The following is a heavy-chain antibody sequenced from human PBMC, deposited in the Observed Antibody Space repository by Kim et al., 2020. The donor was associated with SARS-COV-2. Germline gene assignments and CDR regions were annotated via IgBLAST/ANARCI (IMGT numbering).Heavy chain of an antibody. CDR1: GGSFSGYY. D-gene: IGHD3-16*01. CDR2: INHSGST. CDR3: ARGLLPIMITFGGVPPRAVAFDI. J-gene: IGHJ3*02. Sequence: SETLSLTCAVYGGSFSGYYWSWIRQPPGKGLEWIGEINHSGSTNYNPSLKSRVTISVDTSKNQFSLKLSSVTAADTAVYYCARGLLPIMITFGGVPPRAVAFDIWGQGTMVTVSS. V-gene: IGHV4-34*01.